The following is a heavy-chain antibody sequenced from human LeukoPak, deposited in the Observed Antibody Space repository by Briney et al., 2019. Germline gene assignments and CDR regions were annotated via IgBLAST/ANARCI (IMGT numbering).Heavy chain of an antibody. CDR1: GGTFSSYA. CDR3: ARVSSEVTRQGYGDYAY. Sequence: GSSVKVSCKASGGTFSSYAISWVRQAPGQGLEWMGRIIPILGIANYAQKFQGRVTITADKSTSTAYMELSSLRSEDTAVYYCARVSSEVTRQGYGDYAYWGQGTLVTVSS. V-gene: IGHV1-69*04. D-gene: IGHD4-17*01. CDR2: IIPILGIA. J-gene: IGHJ4*02.